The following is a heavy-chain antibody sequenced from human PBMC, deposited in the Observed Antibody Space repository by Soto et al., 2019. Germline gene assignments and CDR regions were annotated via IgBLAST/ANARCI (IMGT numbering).Heavy chain of an antibody. D-gene: IGHD6-13*01. CDR1: GFTFRSFT. Sequence: EGSLRLSFAASGFTFRSFTMNWVRQAPGKGLEWVSTISSNSAYIYYTDALRGRFTISRDNAKNSLHLQMNSLRAEDTAVYYCTRDASRDSSARGWFDPWGPGTLVTVSS. CDR2: ISSNSAYI. V-gene: IGHV3-21*01. J-gene: IGHJ5*02. CDR3: TRDASRDSSARGWFDP.